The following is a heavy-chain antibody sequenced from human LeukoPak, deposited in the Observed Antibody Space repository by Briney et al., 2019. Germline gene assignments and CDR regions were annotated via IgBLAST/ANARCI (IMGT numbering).Heavy chain of an antibody. CDR2: IYYSGST. V-gene: IGHV4-59*01. J-gene: IGHJ4*02. D-gene: IGHD3-3*01. CDR1: GGSISSYY. CDR3: ARSSITILGYFDY. Sequence: PSETLSLTCTVSGGSISSYYWSWIRQPPGKGLEWIGYIYYSGSTNYNPSLKNRVTISVDTSKNQFSLKLSSVTAADTAVYYCARSSITILGYFDYWGQGTLVTVSS.